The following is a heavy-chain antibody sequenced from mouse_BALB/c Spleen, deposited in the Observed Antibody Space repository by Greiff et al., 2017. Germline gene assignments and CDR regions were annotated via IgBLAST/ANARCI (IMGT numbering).Heavy chain of an antibody. CDR1: GYTFTSYN. D-gene: IGHD1-3*01. V-gene: IGHV1-12*01. Sequence: QVQLQQPGAELVKPGASVKMSCKASGYTFTSYNMHWVKQTPGQGLEWIGAIYPGNGDTSYNQKFKGKATLTADKSSSTAYMQLSSLTSEDSAVYYCARSGNYDAMDYWGQGTSVTVSS. CDR3: ARSGNYDAMDY. J-gene: IGHJ4*01. CDR2: IYPGNGDT.